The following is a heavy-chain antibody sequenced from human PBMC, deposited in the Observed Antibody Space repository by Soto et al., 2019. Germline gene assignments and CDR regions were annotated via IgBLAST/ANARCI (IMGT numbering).Heavy chain of an antibody. D-gene: IGHD2-21*01. CDR3: AKDRVDWLATCSTDY. J-gene: IGHJ4*02. Sequence: EVQLLESGGGLVQPGGSLRLSCAASGFTFSSYAMSWVRQAPGKGLEWVSAISGSGGSTYYADSVKGRFTISRDNSKNTVYLRMNSLRAEDTAVYYCAKDRVDWLATCSTDYWGQGTLVTVSS. V-gene: IGHV3-23*01. CDR2: ISGSGGST. CDR1: GFTFSSYA.